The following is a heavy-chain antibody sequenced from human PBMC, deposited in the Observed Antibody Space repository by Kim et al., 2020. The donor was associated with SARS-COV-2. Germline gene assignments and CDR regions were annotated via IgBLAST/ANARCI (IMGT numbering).Heavy chain of an antibody. V-gene: IGHV3-48*02. J-gene: IGHJ6*02. D-gene: IGHD2-15*01. Sequence: GGSLRLSCAASGFTFSSYSMNWVRQAPGKGLEWVSYISSSSSTIYYADSVKGRFTISRDNAKNSLYLQMNSLRDEDTAVYYCARGSQYYYYYGMDAWGQGTTVTVSS. CDR1: GFTFSSYS. CDR2: ISSSSSTI. CDR3: ARGSQYYYYYGMDA.